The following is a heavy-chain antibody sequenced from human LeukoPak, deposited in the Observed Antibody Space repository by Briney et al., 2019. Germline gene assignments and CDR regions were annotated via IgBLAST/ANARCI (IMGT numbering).Heavy chain of an antibody. CDR2: ITNNGGST. V-gene: IGHV3-23*01. Sequence: GGSLRLSCAASGFTFSSYAMSWVRQAPGKGLEWVSTITNNGGSTYYPDSVKGRFTISRDNSKNTLYLQMNSLRAEDTAVYYCAKFVPGGYDAFDIWGQGTMVTVSS. CDR3: AKFVPGGYDAFDI. J-gene: IGHJ3*02. CDR1: GFTFSSYA. D-gene: IGHD3-10*02.